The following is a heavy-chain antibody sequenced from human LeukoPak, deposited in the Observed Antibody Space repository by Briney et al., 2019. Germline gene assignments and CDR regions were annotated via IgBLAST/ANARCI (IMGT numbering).Heavy chain of an antibody. D-gene: IGHD6-13*01. V-gene: IGHV1-8*01. CDR2: MNPNSGNT. Sequence: ASVKVSCKASGYTFTSYDINWVRQATGQGLEWMGWMNPNSGNTGYAQKFQGRVTMTRNTSISTAYMELSSLRSEDTAVYYCARAYQAYSYSSSWYFYYYYGMDVWGQGTTVTVYS. J-gene: IGHJ6*02. CDR3: ARAYQAYSYSSSWYFYYYYGMDV. CDR1: GYTFTSYD.